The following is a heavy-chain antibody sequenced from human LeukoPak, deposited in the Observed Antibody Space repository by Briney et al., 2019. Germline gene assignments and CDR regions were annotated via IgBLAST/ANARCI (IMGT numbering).Heavy chain of an antibody. D-gene: IGHD3-10*01. V-gene: IGHV4-39*01. Sequence: SETLSLTCTASGGSISSSSYYWGWIRQPPGKGLEWIGSIYYSGSTYYNPSLKSRVTISVDTSKNQFSLKLNSVTAADTAVYYCARHEIRIYHGSGTLNWFDPWGQGTLVTVSS. CDR3: ARHEIRIYHGSGTLNWFDP. CDR1: GGSISSSSYY. CDR2: IYYSGST. J-gene: IGHJ5*02.